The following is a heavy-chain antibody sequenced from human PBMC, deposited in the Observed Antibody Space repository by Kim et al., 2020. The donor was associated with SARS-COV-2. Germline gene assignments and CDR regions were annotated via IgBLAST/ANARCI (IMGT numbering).Heavy chain of an antibody. CDR3: ARGGAGVYSSGKFDY. Sequence: PSLKSRVTISVDTSKNQFSLKLSSVTAADTAVYYCARGGAGVYSSGKFDYWGQGTLVTVSS. V-gene: IGHV4-59*09. J-gene: IGHJ4*02. D-gene: IGHD6-19*01.